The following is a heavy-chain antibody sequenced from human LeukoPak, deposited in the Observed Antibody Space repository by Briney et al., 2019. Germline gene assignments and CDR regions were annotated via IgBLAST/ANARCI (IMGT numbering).Heavy chain of an antibody. CDR2: IYYSGST. V-gene: IGHV4-59*08. Sequence: SETLSLTCTVSGGSISSYYWSWIRQPPGKGLEWIGYIYYSGSTNYNPSLKSRVTISVDTSKNQFSLKLSSVTAAGTAVYYCARRPSTPYGMDVWGQGTTVTVSS. D-gene: IGHD2-2*01. CDR1: GGSISSYY. CDR3: ARRPSTPYGMDV. J-gene: IGHJ6*02.